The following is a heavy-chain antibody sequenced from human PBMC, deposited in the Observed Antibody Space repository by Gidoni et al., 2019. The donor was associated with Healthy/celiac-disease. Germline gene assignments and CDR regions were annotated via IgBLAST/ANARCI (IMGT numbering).Heavy chain of an antibody. J-gene: IGHJ4*02. Sequence: QVQLQESGPGLVKPSETLSLTCTVSGGSISSYYWSWIRQPPGKGLEWIGYIYYSGSTNYNPSLKSRVTISVDTSKNQFSLKLSSVTAADTAVYYCAREGSGSQTYYFDYWGQGTLVTVSS. CDR1: GGSISSYY. CDR3: AREGSGSQTYYFDY. V-gene: IGHV4-59*01. CDR2: IYYSGST. D-gene: IGHD3-10*01.